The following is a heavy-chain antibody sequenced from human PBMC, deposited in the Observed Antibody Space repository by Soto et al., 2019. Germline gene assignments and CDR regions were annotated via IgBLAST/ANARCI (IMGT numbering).Heavy chain of an antibody. CDR2: IYYSGST. V-gene: IGHV4-30-4*01. D-gene: IGHD6-13*01. Sequence: PSETLSLTCTVSGGSISSGDYYWSWIRQPPGKGLEWIGYIYYSGSTYYNPSLKSRVTISVDTSKNQFSLKLSSVTAADTAVYYCARGSSSWYVWFDPWGQGTLVTVSS. CDR1: GGSISSGDYY. J-gene: IGHJ5*02. CDR3: ARGSSSWYVWFDP.